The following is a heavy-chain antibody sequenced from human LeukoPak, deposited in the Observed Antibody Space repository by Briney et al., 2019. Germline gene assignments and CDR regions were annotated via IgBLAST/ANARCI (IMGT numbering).Heavy chain of an antibody. J-gene: IGHJ3*02. D-gene: IGHD3-10*01. Sequence: GGSLRLSCAASGFTFDNYVMNWVRQAPGKGLEWVASLSHDSVNTYYSDSVSGRFTISRDNSKNMVFLQMNSLRAEDTAIYYCARDNYNFNGHVPDFFDTWGLGTMVTVSS. CDR2: LSHDSVNT. CDR1: GFTFDNYV. V-gene: IGHV3-23*01. CDR3: ARDNYNFNGHVPDFFDT.